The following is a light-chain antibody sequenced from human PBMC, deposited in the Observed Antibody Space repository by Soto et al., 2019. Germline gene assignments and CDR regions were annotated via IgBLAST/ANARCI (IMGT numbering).Light chain of an antibody. J-gene: IGKJ1*01. V-gene: IGKV4-1*01. CDR2: WAS. CDR1: QTVFYSSNNKNY. CDR3: QQYYGTPVT. Sequence: DVVMTQSPDSLAVSLVESSTINCKSSQTVFYSSNNKNYLAWYQQKPGQPPKLLIYWASARDSGVPDRFSGSGSGTDFTLTISSLQAEDVAIYYCQQYYGTPVTFGQGTKVDIK.